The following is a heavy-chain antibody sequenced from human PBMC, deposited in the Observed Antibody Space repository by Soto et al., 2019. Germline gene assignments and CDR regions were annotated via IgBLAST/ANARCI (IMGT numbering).Heavy chain of an antibody. D-gene: IGHD2-15*01. CDR2: INPNSGGT. CDR1: GYTFTGYY. Sequence: ASVKVSCKASGYTFTGYYMHWVRQAPGQGLEWMGWINPNSGGTNYAQKFQGWVTMTRDTSISTAYMELSRLRSDDTAVYYCARGNVVVVAATHYYYGMDVWGQGTTVTVSS. CDR3: ARGNVVVVAATHYYYGMDV. V-gene: IGHV1-2*04. J-gene: IGHJ6*02.